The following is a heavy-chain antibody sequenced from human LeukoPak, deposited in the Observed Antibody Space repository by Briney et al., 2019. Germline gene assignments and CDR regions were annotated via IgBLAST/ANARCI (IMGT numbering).Heavy chain of an antibody. CDR1: GYTFTGCY. CDR3: ARAYCSSTSCYDYIDY. J-gene: IGHJ4*02. Sequence: GASVKVSCKASGYTFTGCYMHWVRQAPGQGLEWMGWINPNSGGTNYAQKFQGRVTMTRDTSISTAYMELSRLRSDETAVYYCARAYCSSTSCYDYIDYWGQGTLVTVSS. CDR2: INPNSGGT. D-gene: IGHD2-2*01. V-gene: IGHV1-2*02.